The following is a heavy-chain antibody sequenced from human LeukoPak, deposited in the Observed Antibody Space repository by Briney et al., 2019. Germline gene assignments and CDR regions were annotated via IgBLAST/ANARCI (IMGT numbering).Heavy chain of an antibody. CDR1: GYTFTRYY. CDR3: ARDLLVHTHDGSHQTDVEGFDI. CDR2: INPNGGRT. J-gene: IGHJ3*02. V-gene: IGHV1-46*01. D-gene: IGHD1-1*01. Sequence: ASVKVSYKASGYTFTRYYMHWVRQAPGQGLEWMGLINPNGGRTDYAQKFQGRVTMTRDTSTSTVYMELSSLTSDDAAVYFCARDLLVHTHDGSHQTDVEGFDIWGQGTMVTVSS.